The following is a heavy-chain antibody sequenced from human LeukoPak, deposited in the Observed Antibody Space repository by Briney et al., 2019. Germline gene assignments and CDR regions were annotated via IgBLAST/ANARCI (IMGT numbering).Heavy chain of an antibody. J-gene: IGHJ4*02. D-gene: IGHD3-10*01. Sequence: SSETLSLTCTVSGGSISSYYWSWIRQPPGKGLEWIGYIYYSGSINYNPSLKSRVTISVDTSKNQFSLKLSSVTAADTAVYYCARSVYYGSGSYPFDYWGQGTLVTVSS. V-gene: IGHV4-59*01. CDR2: IYYSGSI. CDR3: ARSVYYGSGSYPFDY. CDR1: GGSISSYY.